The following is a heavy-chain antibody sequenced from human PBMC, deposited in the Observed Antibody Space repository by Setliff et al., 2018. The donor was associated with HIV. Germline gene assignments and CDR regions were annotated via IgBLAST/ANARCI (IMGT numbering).Heavy chain of an antibody. D-gene: IGHD3-3*01. CDR1: GDSINSHY. J-gene: IGHJ4*02. CDR3: ARNGVGDAPFDS. Sequence: PSETLSLTCTASGDSINSHYWSWIRQPQGRDWSGLALPITVGGTNYNPSLKSRVTISVDTSKNHFSLNLTSVTAADTAIYYCARNGVGDAPFDSWGQGTLVTVSS. V-gene: IGHV4-59*11. CDR2: PITVGGT.